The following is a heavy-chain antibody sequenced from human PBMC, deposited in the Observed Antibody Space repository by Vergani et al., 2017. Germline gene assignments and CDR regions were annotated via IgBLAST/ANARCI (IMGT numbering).Heavy chain of an antibody. J-gene: IGHJ1*01. CDR2: VSGSSATP. D-gene: IGHD6-19*01. CDR1: GFSFPGYA. CDR3: ARGEGGWKVAAEYFQH. Sequence: EVQLLESGGGLVQPGGSLRLSCEASGFSFPGYAMSWVRQAPGKGLEWVSSVSGSSATPYYADSVKGRFTISRDNSKNTLYLQMNSLRAEDTAVYYCARGEGGWKVAAEYFQHWGQGTLVTVSS. V-gene: IGHV3-23*01.